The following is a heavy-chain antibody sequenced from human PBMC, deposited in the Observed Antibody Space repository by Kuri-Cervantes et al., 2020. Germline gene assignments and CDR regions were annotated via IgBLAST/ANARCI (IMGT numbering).Heavy chain of an antibody. J-gene: IGHJ4*02. CDR3: AKSPSFRGWPYHLDY. CDR2: TSDDGSNK. Sequence: GGSLRLSCAASGFSFSDFGMHWVRQAPGKGLEWVAVTSDDGSNKYYADSVQGRFTISRGNSKNTLYLQMNSLRAEDTAVYYCAKSPSFRGWPYHLDYWGQGTLVTVSS. D-gene: IGHD6-19*01. CDR1: GFSFSDFG. V-gene: IGHV3-30*18.